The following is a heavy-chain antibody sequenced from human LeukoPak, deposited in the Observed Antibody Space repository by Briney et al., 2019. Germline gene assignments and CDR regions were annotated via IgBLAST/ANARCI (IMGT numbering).Heavy chain of an antibody. CDR3: ARDGGYSSSYYFDY. D-gene: IGHD6-6*01. Sequence: PGGSLRLSCAASGFTFSSYGMHWVRQAPGKGLEWVAIIRNDGSNKNYADSVQGRFTITRDNSKNTLYLQMNSLRAEDTAVYYCARDGGYSSSYYFDYWGQGTLVTVSS. V-gene: IGHV3-33*01. CDR1: GFTFSSYG. J-gene: IGHJ4*02. CDR2: IRNDGSNK.